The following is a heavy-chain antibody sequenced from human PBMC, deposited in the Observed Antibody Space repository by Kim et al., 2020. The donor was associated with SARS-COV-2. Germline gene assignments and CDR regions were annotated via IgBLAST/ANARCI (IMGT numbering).Heavy chain of an antibody. D-gene: IGHD3-22*01. J-gene: IGHJ4*02. CDR3: ARVESSGYYVFDY. Sequence: YNRSLKSRVTISVDKSKNQFSLKLSSVTAADTAVYYCARVESSGYYVFDYWGQGTLVTVSS. V-gene: IGHV4-4*02.